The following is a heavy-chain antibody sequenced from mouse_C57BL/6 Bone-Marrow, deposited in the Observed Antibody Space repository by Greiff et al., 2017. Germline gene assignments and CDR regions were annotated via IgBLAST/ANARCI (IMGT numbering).Heavy chain of an antibody. J-gene: IGHJ1*03. D-gene: IGHD1-3*01. CDR3: ARDNCDWYFDV. Sequence: QVQLQQPGAELVRPGSSVKLSCKASGYTFTSYWMHWVKQRPIQGLEWIGNIDPSDSETHYNQKFKDKATLTVDKSSSTAYMQLSSLTSEDSAVYYCARDNCDWYFDVWGTGTTVTVSS. CDR1: GYTFTSYW. V-gene: IGHV1-52*01. CDR2: IDPSDSET.